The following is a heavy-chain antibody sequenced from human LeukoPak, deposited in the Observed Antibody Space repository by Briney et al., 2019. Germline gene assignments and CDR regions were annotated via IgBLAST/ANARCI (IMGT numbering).Heavy chain of an antibody. CDR2: ISAYNGKT. V-gene: IGHV1-18*01. D-gene: IGHD3-16*01. CDR1: GYTFTSYG. J-gene: IGHJ3*02. CDR3: ARQRGGGDAFDI. Sequence: ASVKVSCKASGYTFTSYGISGVRQAAGQGLEWMGWISAYNGKTNYAQKLQGRVTMTTDTSTTTAYMELSRLRSEDTAVYYCARQRGGGDAFDIWGQGTMVTVSS.